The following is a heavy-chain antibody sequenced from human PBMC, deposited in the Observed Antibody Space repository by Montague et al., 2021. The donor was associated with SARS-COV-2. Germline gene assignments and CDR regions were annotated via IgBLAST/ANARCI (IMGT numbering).Heavy chain of an antibody. Sequence: SETLSLTCGVSGDSINSTNWWSVVRQPPGKGLEWIGGFSYGGIATYDPSLKGRATLSMNRSRNLFSLKRSSVAAAATAIYYCAGKVFTVAVDYWGQGTLVTVS. CDR2: FSYGGIA. V-gene: IGHV4/OR15-8*02. CDR1: GDSINSTNW. J-gene: IGHJ4*02. CDR3: AGKVFTVAVDY. D-gene: IGHD4-11*01.